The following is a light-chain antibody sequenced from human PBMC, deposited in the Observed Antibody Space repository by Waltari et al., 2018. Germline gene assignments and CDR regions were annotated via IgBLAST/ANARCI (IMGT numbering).Light chain of an antibody. V-gene: IGLV3-1*01. CDR1: ILGYNY. J-gene: IGLJ3*02. CDR3: QALGTGAWV. CDR2: QDT. Sequence: SFELTQPPSVSMSPGQTASITCSGDILGYNYASWYQHKPGQSPLLVIYQDTKRPSGIPERFSGSKSGNAATLTISGTQAMDEADYYCQALGTGAWVFGGGTKLTVL.